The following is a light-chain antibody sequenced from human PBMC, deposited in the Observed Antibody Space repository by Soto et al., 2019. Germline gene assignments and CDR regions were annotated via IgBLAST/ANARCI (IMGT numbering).Light chain of an antibody. CDR2: GAS. V-gene: IGKV3-20*01. Sequence: EIVLTQSPGTLSLSPGERATLTCRASRSVSSSYLAWYRQKPGQAPRLLIYGASSRATGIPDRFSGSGSGTGFTLTISRLEPEDFAVYYCQQYGSSPPRYTFGQGTKVDIK. J-gene: IGKJ2*01. CDR3: QQYGSSPPRYT. CDR1: RSVSSSY.